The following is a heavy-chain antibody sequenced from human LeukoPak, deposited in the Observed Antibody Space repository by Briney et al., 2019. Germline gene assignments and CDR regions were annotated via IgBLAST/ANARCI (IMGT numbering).Heavy chain of an antibody. CDR2: LNPNSGGT. Sequence: ASVKVSCKASGYTFTDYYLHWVRQAPGQGLELMGWLNPNSGGTNFAQNFQGRVTMTRDTSITTAYMELSTLRSDDTAVYYCARYCPTSCNAGDTFDIWGQGTVVTVSS. V-gene: IGHV1-2*02. CDR3: ARYCPTSCNAGDTFDI. CDR1: GYTFTDYY. J-gene: IGHJ3*02. D-gene: IGHD2/OR15-2a*01.